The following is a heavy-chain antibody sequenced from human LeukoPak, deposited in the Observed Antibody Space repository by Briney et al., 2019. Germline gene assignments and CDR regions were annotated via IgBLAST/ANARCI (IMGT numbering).Heavy chain of an antibody. V-gene: IGHV1-24*01. D-gene: IGHD2-2*01. CDR1: GYTLTELS. Sequence: ASVKVSCKVSGYTLTELSMHWVRQAPGKGLEWMGGFDPEDGETIYAQKFQGRVTMTEDTSTDTAYMELSSLRSEDTAVYHCATDLGYCSSTSCYSIGCGQGTLVTVSS. CDR3: ATDLGYCSSTSCYSIG. J-gene: IGHJ4*02. CDR2: FDPEDGET.